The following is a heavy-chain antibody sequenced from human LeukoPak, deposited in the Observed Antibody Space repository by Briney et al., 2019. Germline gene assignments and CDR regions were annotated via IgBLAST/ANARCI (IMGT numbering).Heavy chain of an antibody. CDR3: ARAEYSSSSLQSYYYCYGMDV. CDR1: GGSFSGYY. J-gene: IGHJ6*02. V-gene: IGHV4-34*01. Sequence: SETLSLTCAVYGGSFSGYYWSWIRQPPGKGLEWIGEINHSGSTNYNPSLKSRVTISVDTSKNQFSLKLSSVTAVDTAVYYCARAEYSSSSLQSYYYCYGMDVWGQGTTVTVSS. CDR2: INHSGST. D-gene: IGHD6-6*01.